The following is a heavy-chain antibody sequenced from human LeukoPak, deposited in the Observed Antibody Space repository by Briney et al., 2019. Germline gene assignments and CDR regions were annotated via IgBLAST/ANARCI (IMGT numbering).Heavy chain of an antibody. CDR2: IYFSGTT. Sequence: SETLSPTCTVSGDSINAYYWGWIRQPPGKGLEWIGYIYFSGTTKYNPSLESRVTISADTSKNQFSLKLSSVTAADTAVYYCARRRAEGGSNGHYNWFDPWGQGILVTVSS. J-gene: IGHJ5*02. CDR1: GDSINAYY. CDR3: ARRRAEGGSNGHYNWFDP. D-gene: IGHD6-13*01. V-gene: IGHV4-59*08.